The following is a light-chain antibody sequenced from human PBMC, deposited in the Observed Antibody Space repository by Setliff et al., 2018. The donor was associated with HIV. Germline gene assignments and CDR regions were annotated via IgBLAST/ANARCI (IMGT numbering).Light chain of an antibody. CDR3: SSYTSSSTPVV. J-gene: IGLJ2*01. CDR2: EVS. CDR1: SSDIGAYNY. Sequence: QSVLTQPPSASGSPGQSVAISCTGTSSDIGAYNYVSWYQQHPGKAPKLMIFEVSNRPSGVSYRFSGSKSGNTASLTISGLQAEDEADYYCSSYTSSSTPVVFGGGTKVTVL. V-gene: IGLV2-14*01.